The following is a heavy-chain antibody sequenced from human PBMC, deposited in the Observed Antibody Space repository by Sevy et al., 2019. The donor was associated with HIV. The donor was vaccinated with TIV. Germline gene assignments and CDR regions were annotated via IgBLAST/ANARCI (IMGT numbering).Heavy chain of an antibody. Sequence: GGSLRLSCAASGFTFSSYGMHWVRQAPGKGLEWVAVIWYDGSNKYYADSVKGRFTISRDNSKNTLYLQMNSLRAEDTVFYYLAKDDRITIFGVVIIDYYYYYGMDVWGQGTTVTVSS. CDR3: AKDDRITIFGVVIIDYYYYYGMDV. D-gene: IGHD3-3*01. V-gene: IGHV3-33*06. CDR1: GFTFSSYG. CDR2: IWYDGSNK. J-gene: IGHJ6*02.